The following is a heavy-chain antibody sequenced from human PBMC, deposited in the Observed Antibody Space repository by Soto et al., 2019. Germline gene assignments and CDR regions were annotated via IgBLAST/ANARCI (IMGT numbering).Heavy chain of an antibody. CDR3: ARGRYGDY. Sequence: QVRLVQSGAEVKKPGASVKVSCQGSGYAFTTYGITWVRQAPGQGLVWMGWISAHNGNTNYAQKHQGRVTVTRDTSTSTAYMELRSLRYDDTAVYYCARGRYGDYWGQGAPVTVSS. CDR1: GYAFTTYG. D-gene: IGHD1-1*01. V-gene: IGHV1-18*01. CDR2: ISAHNGNT. J-gene: IGHJ4*02.